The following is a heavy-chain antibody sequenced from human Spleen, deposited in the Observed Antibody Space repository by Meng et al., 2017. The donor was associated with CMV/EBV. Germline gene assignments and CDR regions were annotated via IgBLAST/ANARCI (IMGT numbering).Heavy chain of an antibody. CDR3: AKGQSSSYYMLDY. D-gene: IGHD6-13*01. J-gene: IGHJ4*02. CDR1: GFTFSSYA. V-gene: IGHV3-33*06. Sequence: GESLKISCAASGFTFSSYAMHWVRQAPGKGLEWVAIIWYDGSDKYYADSVKGRFTISRDNSKNTVFLQMDSLRAEDTAIYYCAKGQSSSYYMLDYWGQGTLVTVSS. CDR2: IWYDGSDK.